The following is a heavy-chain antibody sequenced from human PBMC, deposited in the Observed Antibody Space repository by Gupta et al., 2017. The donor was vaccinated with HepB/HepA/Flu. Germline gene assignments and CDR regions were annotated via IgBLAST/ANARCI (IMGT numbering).Heavy chain of an antibody. J-gene: IGHJ4*02. Sequence: EVQLVQSGGGLVQPGESLRLSCAASGFTSSSYGMHWVRQAPGKGLVWVSRINSDGSTTSYADSVKGRFTISRDNAKNTVYLQMNSLRAEDTAVYYCAREDPGPGTYWGQGTLVTVSS. CDR1: GFTSSSYG. V-gene: IGHV3-74*01. CDR2: INSDGSTT. CDR3: AREDPGPGTY. D-gene: IGHD1-1*01.